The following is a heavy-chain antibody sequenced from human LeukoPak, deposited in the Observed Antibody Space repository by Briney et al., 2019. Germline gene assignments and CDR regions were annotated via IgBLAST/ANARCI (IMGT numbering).Heavy chain of an antibody. J-gene: IGHJ4*02. Sequence: PSETLSLTCGVYGGSFSGYYWSWIRQPPGKGLEWIGEINHSGSTNYNPSLKSRVTISVDTSKNQFSLKLSSVTAADTAVYYCARQFNCSSTSCYDYWGQGTLVTVSS. CDR3: ARQFNCSSTSCYDY. V-gene: IGHV4-34*01. CDR2: INHSGST. D-gene: IGHD2-2*01. CDR1: GGSFSGYY.